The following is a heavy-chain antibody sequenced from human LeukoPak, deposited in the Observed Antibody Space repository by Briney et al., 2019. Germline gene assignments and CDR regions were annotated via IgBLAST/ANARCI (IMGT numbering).Heavy chain of an antibody. Sequence: ASVKVSCKASGYTFTGYYMHWVRQAPGQGFEWMGWINPNSGGTNYAQKFQGRVTMTRDTSISTAYMELSRLRSDDTAVYYCARWYSYDSSGDKEDAFDVWGQGTMVTVSS. CDR2: INPNSGGT. J-gene: IGHJ3*01. CDR1: GYTFTGYY. V-gene: IGHV1-2*02. CDR3: ARWYSYDSSGDKEDAFDV. D-gene: IGHD3-22*01.